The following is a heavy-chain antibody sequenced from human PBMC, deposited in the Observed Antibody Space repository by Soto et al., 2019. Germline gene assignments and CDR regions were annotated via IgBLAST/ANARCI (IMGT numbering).Heavy chain of an antibody. CDR2: ISSSSSTI. CDR1: GFTFSSYS. J-gene: IGHJ6*02. Sequence: PGGSLRLSCAASGFTFSSYSMNWVRQAPGKGLEWVSYISSSSSTIYYADSVKGRFTISRDNAKNSLYLQMNSLRDEDTAAYYCARVVPSTVVNYGMDVWGQGTTVTVSS. CDR3: ARVVPSTVVNYGMDV. D-gene: IGHD2-21*01. V-gene: IGHV3-48*02.